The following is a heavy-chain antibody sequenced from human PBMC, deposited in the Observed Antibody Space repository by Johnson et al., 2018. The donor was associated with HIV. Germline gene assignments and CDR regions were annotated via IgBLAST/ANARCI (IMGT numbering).Heavy chain of an antibody. D-gene: IGHD2-15*01. J-gene: IGHJ3*02. CDR3: ARDDGGGGDAFDI. CDR1: GFTFSSYA. CDR2: ISYDGSNN. V-gene: IGHV3-30*04. Sequence: VESGGGVVQPGRSLRLSCAASGFTFSSYAMHWVRQAPGKGLEWVAVISYDGSNNYYADSVKGRFTISRDNSKNTLYLQMNSLRAEDTAVYYCARDDGGGGDAFDIWGQGTMVTVSS.